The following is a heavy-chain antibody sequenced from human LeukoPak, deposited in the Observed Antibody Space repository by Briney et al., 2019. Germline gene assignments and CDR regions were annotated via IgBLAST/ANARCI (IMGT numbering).Heavy chain of an antibody. Sequence: PGGSLRLSCAASGFTFSSYAMSWVRQAPGKGLEWVSAISGSGGSTYYADSVKGRFTISRDNSKNTLYLQMNSLRAEDTAVYYCAKGLAANWYNWFDPWAREPWSPSPQ. J-gene: IGHJ5*02. CDR1: GFTFSSYA. D-gene: IGHD6-13*01. V-gene: IGHV3-23*01. CDR3: AKGLAANWYNWFDP. CDR2: ISGSGGST.